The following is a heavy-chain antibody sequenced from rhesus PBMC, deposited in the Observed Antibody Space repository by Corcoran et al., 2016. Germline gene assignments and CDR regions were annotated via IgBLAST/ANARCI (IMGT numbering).Heavy chain of an antibody. D-gene: IGHD6-13*01. CDR2: IGGSRCST. J-gene: IGHJ4*01. CDR1: GASINTYY. Sequence: QVQLQESGPGVVKPSETLSLTCAVSGASINTYYLWRWIRHSPGTGLQWMAHIGGSRCSTNPHPSLKRRVTISTDTSKSQFSLNLSSVTAADTAMYYCVRSGSSWTYFDNWGQGVLVTVSS. CDR3: VRSGSSWTYFDN. V-gene: IGHV4-127*01.